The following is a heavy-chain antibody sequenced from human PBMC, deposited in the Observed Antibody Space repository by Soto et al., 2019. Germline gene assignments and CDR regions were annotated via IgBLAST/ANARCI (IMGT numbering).Heavy chain of an antibody. CDR1: GFTVSTKY. J-gene: IGHJ4*02. CDR2: IYSGGST. D-gene: IGHD3-16*01. V-gene: IGHV3-66*01. CDR3: ARDPWAADY. Sequence: EVQLEESGGGLVQPGGSLRLSCAASGFTVSTKYMSWVRQAPGKGLEWVSVIYSGGSTFYADSVRGRFTISRDNSKNTVNLQMNSLRAEDTAVCYCARDPWAADYWGQGTLVTVSS.